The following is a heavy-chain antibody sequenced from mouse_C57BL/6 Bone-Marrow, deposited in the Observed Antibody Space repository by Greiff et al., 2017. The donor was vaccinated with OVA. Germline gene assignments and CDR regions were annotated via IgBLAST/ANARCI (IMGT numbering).Heavy chain of an antibody. J-gene: IGHJ4*01. D-gene: IGHD2-4*01. CDR3: TRGRLRRSYAMGC. Sequence: QVQLQQSGAELVRPGASVTLSCKALGYTFTDYEMHWVKQTPVHGLEWIGAIDPETGGTTYNQKFKGKAILTADKSSSTAYMELRSLTSEDSAVYYCTRGRLRRSYAMGCWGQGTSVTFSS. CDR2: IDPETGGT. CDR1: GYTFTDYE. V-gene: IGHV1-15*01.